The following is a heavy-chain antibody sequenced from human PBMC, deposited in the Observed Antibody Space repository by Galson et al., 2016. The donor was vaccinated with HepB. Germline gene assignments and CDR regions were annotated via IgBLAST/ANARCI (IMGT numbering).Heavy chain of an antibody. CDR1: GFIFSHYG. Sequence: SLRLSCAASGFIFSHYGMHWVRQAPGEGLEWVSTISGRGGGTYYADSVKGRFTISRDNSKNTLFLQMNSLRAEDTARYYCAKGAPYYYDSSGYYGPGDFWGQGTQVTVSS. J-gene: IGHJ4*02. D-gene: IGHD3-22*01. CDR2: ISGRGGGT. V-gene: IGHV3-23*01. CDR3: AKGAPYYYDSSGYYGPGDF.